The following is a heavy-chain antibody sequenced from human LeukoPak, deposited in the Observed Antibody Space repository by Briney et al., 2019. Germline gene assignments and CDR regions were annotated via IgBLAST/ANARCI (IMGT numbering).Heavy chain of an antibody. CDR2: ISGSGGST. J-gene: IGHJ4*02. CDR3: ARGLIEYSSSFGDY. CDR1: GFTFSSYA. D-gene: IGHD6-6*01. Sequence: PGGSLRLSCAASGFTFSSYAMSWVRQAPGKGLEWVSAISGSGGSTYYADSVKGRFTISRDNSKNTLYLQMNSLRAEDTAVYYCARGLIEYSSSFGDYWGQGTLVTVSS. V-gene: IGHV3-23*01.